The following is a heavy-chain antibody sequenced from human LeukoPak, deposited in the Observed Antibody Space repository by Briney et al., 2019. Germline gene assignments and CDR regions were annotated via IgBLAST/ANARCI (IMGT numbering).Heavy chain of an antibody. CDR1: GGSITSSSYW. Sequence: SETLSLTCTVSGGSITSSSYWWGWIRPPPGKELEWIGNIYHSGSTNYNPSLNSRLIISVDTSKNQFSLKLTSVTAADTAVYYCASRFRYTSGWYYDSWGQGSLVTVSS. V-gene: IGHV4-39*01. CDR3: ASRFRYTSGWYYDS. CDR2: IYHSGST. J-gene: IGHJ4*02. D-gene: IGHD6-19*01.